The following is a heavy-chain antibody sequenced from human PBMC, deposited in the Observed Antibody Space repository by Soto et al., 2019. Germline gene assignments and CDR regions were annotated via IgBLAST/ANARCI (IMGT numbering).Heavy chain of an antibody. Sequence: PGGSLRLSCAASGFTFSSYAMGWVRQAPGKGLEWVSAISGSGGSTYYADSVKGRFTISRDNSKNTLYLQMNSLRAEDTAVYYCAKEGRGSSQAGAYIWGSYRYMGDAFDIWGQGTMVTVSS. CDR3: AKEGRGSSQAGAYIWGSYRYMGDAFDI. D-gene: IGHD3-16*02. CDR1: GFTFSSYA. V-gene: IGHV3-23*01. J-gene: IGHJ3*02. CDR2: ISGSGGST.